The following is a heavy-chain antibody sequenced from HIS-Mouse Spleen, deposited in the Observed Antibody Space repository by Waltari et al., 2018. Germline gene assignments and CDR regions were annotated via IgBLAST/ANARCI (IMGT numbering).Heavy chain of an antibody. Sequence: QLQLQESGPGLVKPSETLSLTCTVSGGSISSSSYYWGWIRQPPGKGLEWIGSIYYRGNTCQRPSPKSRVTISVDTSKNQFSLKLSSVTAADTAVYYCAREIPYSSSWYDWYFDLWGRGTLVTVSS. V-gene: IGHV4-39*07. D-gene: IGHD6-13*01. J-gene: IGHJ2*01. CDR2: IYYRGNT. CDR1: GGSISSSSYY. CDR3: AREIPYSSSWYDWYFDL.